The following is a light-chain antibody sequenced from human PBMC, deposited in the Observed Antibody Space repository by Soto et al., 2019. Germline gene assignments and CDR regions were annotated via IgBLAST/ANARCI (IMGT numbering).Light chain of an antibody. CDR2: GAS. J-gene: IGKJ1*01. V-gene: IGKV3-20*01. Sequence: EIVLTQSPGTLSLSPGERATLSCRASQSVSNSYIAWYQQKPGQAPRLLIYGASSRATGIPDRFSGSGSGTDFPLNISRLEPEDFAVYYCQQYGSSPWTFGQGTKVEIK. CDR1: QSVSNSY. CDR3: QQYGSSPWT.